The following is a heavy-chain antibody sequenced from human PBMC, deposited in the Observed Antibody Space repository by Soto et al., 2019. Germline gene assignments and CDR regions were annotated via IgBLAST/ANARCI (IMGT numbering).Heavy chain of an antibody. CDR2: IYYSGST. Sequence: KPSETLSLTCTVSGGSISSYYWSWIRQPPGKGLEWIGYIYYSGSTNYNPSLKSRVTISVDTSKNQFSLKLSSVTAADTAVYYCARDYGSGSINWFDPWGQGTLVTVSS. D-gene: IGHD3-10*01. J-gene: IGHJ5*02. CDR3: ARDYGSGSINWFDP. CDR1: GGSISSYY. V-gene: IGHV4-59*01.